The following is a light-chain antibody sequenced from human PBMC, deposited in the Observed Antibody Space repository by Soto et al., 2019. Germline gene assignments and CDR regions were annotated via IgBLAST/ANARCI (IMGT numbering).Light chain of an antibody. V-gene: IGKV3-15*01. CDR2: ATS. Sequence: EIVLTQSPATLSVSPGERATLSCRASQSVGNNFAWYQQKPGQAPRLLIFATSTRATGVPARFSGSGSGTEFTLTISSLQSADVAVYYCQQYGDWPLTFGGGAKVEIE. CDR1: QSVGNN. CDR3: QQYGDWPLT. J-gene: IGKJ4*01.